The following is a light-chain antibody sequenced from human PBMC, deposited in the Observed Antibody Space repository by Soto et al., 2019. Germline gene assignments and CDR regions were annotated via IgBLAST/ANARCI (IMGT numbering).Light chain of an antibody. J-gene: IGKJ5*01. CDR1: QDISNY. CDR3: QQSDCLPIT. Sequence: DIQMTQSPSSLSASVGDRVTITCRASQDISNYLNWYQQRPGKAPKLLIYDASNLERGVPSRFSGTRSGTHFTFAITSLQPEYVVTYYCQQSDCLPITFGQGTLLEI. CDR2: DAS. V-gene: IGKV1-33*01.